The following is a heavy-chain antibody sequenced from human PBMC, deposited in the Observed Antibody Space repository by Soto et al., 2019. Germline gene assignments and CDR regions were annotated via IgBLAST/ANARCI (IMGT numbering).Heavy chain of an antibody. J-gene: IGHJ5*02. Sequence: GGSLRLSCKGSGYSFTSYWIGWVRQMPGKGLEWMGIIYPGDSDTRYSPSFQGQVTISADKSISTAYLQWSSLKASDTAMYYCATSTVTTYGEPSSWGQGTLVTVSS. CDR3: ATSTVTTYGEPSS. CDR2: IYPGDSDT. V-gene: IGHV5-51*01. D-gene: IGHD4-17*01. CDR1: GYSFTSYW.